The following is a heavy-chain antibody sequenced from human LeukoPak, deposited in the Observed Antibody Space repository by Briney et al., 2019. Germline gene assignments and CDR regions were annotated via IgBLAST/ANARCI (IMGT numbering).Heavy chain of an antibody. J-gene: IGHJ6*03. D-gene: IGHD2/OR15-2a*01. Sequence: PGGSLRLSCAASGFTFSSYAMSWVRQAPGKGLEWVSAISGSGGSIYYADSVKGRFTISRDNSKNTLYLQMNSLRAEDTAVYYCAREGVWPFGYYYYMDVWGKGTTVTVSS. CDR1: GFTFSSYA. CDR2: ISGSGGSI. V-gene: IGHV3-23*01. CDR3: AREGVWPFGYYYYMDV.